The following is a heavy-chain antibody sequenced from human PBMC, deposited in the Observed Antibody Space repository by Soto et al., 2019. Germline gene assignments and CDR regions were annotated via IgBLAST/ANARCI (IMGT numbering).Heavy chain of an antibody. D-gene: IGHD3-10*01. CDR2: IYHSGGT. CDR1: GGSISSGGYS. CDR3: ARTYYYRSGTYFAWFDP. Sequence: PSETLSLTCAVSGGSISSGGYSWSWIRQPPGKGLEWIGYIYHSGGTNYNPLLKSRVTISVDTPRNQFSLKLSSVTAADTAVYFCARTYYYRSGTYFAWFDPWGQGTLVTVSS. V-gene: IGHV4-30-2*01. J-gene: IGHJ5*02.